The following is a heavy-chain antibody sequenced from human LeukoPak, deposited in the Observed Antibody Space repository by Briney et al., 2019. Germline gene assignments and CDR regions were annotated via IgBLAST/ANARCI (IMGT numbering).Heavy chain of an antibody. J-gene: IGHJ4*02. CDR3: ARVASSSWYDY. D-gene: IGHD6-13*01. V-gene: IGHV4-59*01. Sequence: SETLSLTCTVSGGSISSYYWSWFRQPPGKGLEWIGYIYYSGSTSYNPSLKSRVTISVDTSKSQFSLKLSSVTAADTAVYYCARVASSSWYDYWGQGTLVTVSS. CDR2: IYYSGST. CDR1: GGSISSYY.